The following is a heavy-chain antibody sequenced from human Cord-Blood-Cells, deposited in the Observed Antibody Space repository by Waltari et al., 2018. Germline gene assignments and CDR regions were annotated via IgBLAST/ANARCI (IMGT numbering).Heavy chain of an antibody. D-gene: IGHD3-22*01. V-gene: IGHV4-34*01. J-gene: IGHJ4*02. Sequence: QVQLQQWGAGLLKPSETLSLTCAVYGGSFSGYYWSWIRQPPGKGLEWIGEINHSGSTNFNPSLKRRVTISVDTSKNQFSLKLSCVTAADTAVYYCAGHPLYDSSGYYYDYWGQGTLVTVSS. CDR2: INHSGST. CDR1: GGSFSGYY. CDR3: AGHPLYDSSGYYYDY.